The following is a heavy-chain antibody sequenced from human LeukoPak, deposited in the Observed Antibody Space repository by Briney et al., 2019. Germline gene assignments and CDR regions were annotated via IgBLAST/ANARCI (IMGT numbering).Heavy chain of an antibody. J-gene: IGHJ4*02. D-gene: IGHD1-14*01. Sequence: GGSLRLSCAASGFTFSSYEMNWVRQAPGKGLEWVSYISSSGSTIYYADSVKGRFTISRDNAKNSLHLKMNSLRAEDKAVYYCAGDTGAATYWGQGTLVTVS. CDR3: AGDTGAATY. CDR2: ISSSGSTI. CDR1: GFTFSSYE. V-gene: IGHV3-48*03.